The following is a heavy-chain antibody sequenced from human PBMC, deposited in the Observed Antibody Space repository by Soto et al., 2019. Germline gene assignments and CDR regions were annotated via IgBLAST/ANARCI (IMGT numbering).Heavy chain of an antibody. CDR1: GYTFTGYY. CDR2: INPNSGGT. CDR3: ARAEGVPAADFNWFDP. V-gene: IGHV1-2*02. D-gene: IGHD2-2*01. J-gene: IGHJ5*02. Sequence: GASVKVSCKASGYTFTGYYMHWVRQAPGQGLEWMGWINPNSGGTNYAQKFQGRVTMTRDTSISTAYMELSRLRSDDTAVYYCARAEGVPAADFNWFDPWGQGTLVTVSS.